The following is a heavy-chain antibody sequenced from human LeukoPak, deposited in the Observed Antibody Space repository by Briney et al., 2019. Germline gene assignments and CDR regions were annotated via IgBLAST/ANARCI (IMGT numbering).Heavy chain of an antibody. J-gene: IGHJ6*02. CDR2: IYYSGST. Sequence: SETLSLTCTVSGGSISSYYWCWIRQPPGKGLEWIGYIYYSGSTNYNPSLKSRVTISVDTSKNQFSLKLSSVTAADTAVYYCARDLGYSYGPYYYYYYGMDVWGQGTTVTVSS. D-gene: IGHD5-18*01. CDR1: GGSISSYY. V-gene: IGHV4-59*01. CDR3: ARDLGYSYGPYYYYYYGMDV.